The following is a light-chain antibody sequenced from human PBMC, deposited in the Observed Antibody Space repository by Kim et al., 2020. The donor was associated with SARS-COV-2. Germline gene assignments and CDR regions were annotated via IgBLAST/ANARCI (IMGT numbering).Light chain of an antibody. V-gene: IGLV2-11*03. CDR3: CSYAGTYTWV. CDR1: SSYVGAYNY. CDR2: DVN. J-gene: IGLJ3*02. Sequence: GQSVTISCTGGSSYVGAYNYVSWYQQHPDKAPKFMIYDVNKRPSGVPARLSGSKSGNTASLTISGLQAEDEADYYCCSYAGTYTWVFGGGTQLTVL.